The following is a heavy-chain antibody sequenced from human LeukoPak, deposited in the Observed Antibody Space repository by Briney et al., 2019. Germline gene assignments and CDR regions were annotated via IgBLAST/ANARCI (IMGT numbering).Heavy chain of an antibody. J-gene: IGHJ4*02. D-gene: IGHD3-16*01. CDR2: IYTTGKT. Sequence: SETLSLTCTVSSGSINSYYWGWVRQPAGRGLEWIGRIYTTGKTDYNPSLKSRLTMSIDTSKRQFSLNLTSVTAADTAIYFCARHGYTASHYFLDFWSQGTLVTV. V-gene: IGHV4-4*07. CDR1: SGSINSYY. CDR3: ARHGYTASHYFLDF.